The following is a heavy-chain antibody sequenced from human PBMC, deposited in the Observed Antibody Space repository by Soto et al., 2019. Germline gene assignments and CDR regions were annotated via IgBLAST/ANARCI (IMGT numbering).Heavy chain of an antibody. CDR2: ISAYNGNT. CDR3: AREAYSSSWPYYYYYGMDV. D-gene: IGHD6-13*01. V-gene: IGHV1-18*01. CDR1: GYTFTSYG. J-gene: IGHJ6*02. Sequence: ASVKVSCKASGYTFTSYGISWVRQAPGQGLEWMGWISAYNGNTNYAQKLQGRVTVTTDTSTSTAYMELRSLRSDDTAVYYCAREAYSSSWPYYYYYGMDVWGQGTTVTVSS.